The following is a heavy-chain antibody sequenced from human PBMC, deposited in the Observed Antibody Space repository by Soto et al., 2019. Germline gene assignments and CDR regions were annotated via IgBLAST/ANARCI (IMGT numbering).Heavy chain of an antibody. Sequence: GGSLRLSCAASGFTFSSYSMNWVRQAPGKGLEWVSYISSSSSTIYYADSVKGRFTISRDNAKNSLYLQMNSLRDEDTAVYYCARSQRYYYDSSGTDYWGQGTLVTVSS. V-gene: IGHV3-48*02. J-gene: IGHJ4*02. CDR1: GFTFSSYS. D-gene: IGHD3-22*01. CDR2: ISSSSSTI. CDR3: ARSQRYYYDSSGTDY.